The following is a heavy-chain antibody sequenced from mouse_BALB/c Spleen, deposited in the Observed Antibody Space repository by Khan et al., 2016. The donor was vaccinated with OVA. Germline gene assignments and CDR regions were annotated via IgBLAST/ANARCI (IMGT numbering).Heavy chain of an antibody. CDR3: STTYYYGDYFDY. J-gene: IGHJ2*01. V-gene: IGHV5-17*02. D-gene: IGHD1-1*01. CDR1: GFTFSSYG. Sequence: EVELVESGGGLVQPGGSRKLSCAASGFTFSSYGMHWVRQAPEKGLEWVAYISGDSSTIYYTDKVKGRFTFSRDNSSNTLSLQLTSLMSADTAMYYCSTTYYYGDYFDYWGPGTTVTVSS. CDR2: ISGDSSTI.